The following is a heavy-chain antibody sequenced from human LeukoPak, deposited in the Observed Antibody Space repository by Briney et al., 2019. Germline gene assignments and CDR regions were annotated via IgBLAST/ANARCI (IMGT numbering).Heavy chain of an antibody. V-gene: IGHV4-34*01. CDR3: ARDRKPRITMVRGVIITPVYFQH. Sequence: SETLSLTCAVYGGSFSGYYWSWIRQPPGKGLEWIGEINHSGSTNYNPSLKSRVTISVDTSKNQFSLKLSSVTAADTAVYYCARDRKPRITMVRGVIITPVYFQHWGQGTLVTVSS. CDR1: GGSFSGYY. J-gene: IGHJ1*01. D-gene: IGHD3-10*01. CDR2: INHSGST.